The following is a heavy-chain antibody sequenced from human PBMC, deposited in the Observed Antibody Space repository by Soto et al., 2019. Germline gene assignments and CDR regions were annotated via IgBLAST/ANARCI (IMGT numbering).Heavy chain of an antibody. D-gene: IGHD1-20*01. Sequence: PSETLSLTCTVSGGSISSGDYYWSWVRQPPGKGLEWIGEIYHSGSTNYNPSLKSRVTISVDKSKNQFSLKLSSVTAADTAVYYCARVSPLYNPDYWGQGTLVTVSS. CDR2: IYHSGST. V-gene: IGHV4-4*02. CDR3: ARVSPLYNPDY. CDR1: GGSISSGDYY. J-gene: IGHJ4*02.